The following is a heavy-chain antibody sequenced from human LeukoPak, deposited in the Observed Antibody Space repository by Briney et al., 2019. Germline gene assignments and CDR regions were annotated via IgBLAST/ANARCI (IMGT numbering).Heavy chain of an antibody. CDR3: ARNLGGRSWYHTPGAFDI. CDR1: GFTLSDYT. CDR2: IRSSSSYI. Sequence: PGGSLRLSCAGSGFTLSDYTMNWVRQAPGKGLEWITSIRSSSSYIYYADSVKGRFTISRDNAKNSLYLQMNSLRAEDTAVYYCARNLGGRSWYHTPGAFDIWGQGTMVTVSS. D-gene: IGHD6-13*01. V-gene: IGHV3-21*01. J-gene: IGHJ3*02.